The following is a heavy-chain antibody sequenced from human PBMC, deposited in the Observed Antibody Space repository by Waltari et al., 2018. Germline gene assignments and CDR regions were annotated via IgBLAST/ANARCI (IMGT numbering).Heavy chain of an antibody. V-gene: IGHV1-24*01. Sequence: QVQLVQSGAEVKKPGASVKVSCKVSGYTLTELYMHWVRPAPGKGLEWMGGFDPELGETVYAQKFQGRVTMTEDTSTDTAYMELSSLRSEDTAVYYCATQNCSTTSCYFAMDAFDIWGQGTMVTVSS. D-gene: IGHD2-2*01. J-gene: IGHJ3*02. CDR3: ATQNCSTTSCYFAMDAFDI. CDR2: FDPELGET. CDR1: GYTLTELY.